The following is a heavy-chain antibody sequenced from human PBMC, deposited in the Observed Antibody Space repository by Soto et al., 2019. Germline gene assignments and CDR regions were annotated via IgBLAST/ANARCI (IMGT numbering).Heavy chain of an antibody. J-gene: IGHJ4*02. D-gene: IGHD4-17*01. CDR2: IINSGTT. CDR1: GESFSGYY. V-gene: IGHV4-34*12. Sequence: QVQLQQWGAGLLKPSETLSLTCVVYGESFSGYYWSWIRQPPGQGLEWIGGIINSGTTNYNPSLKSRVTMSVDTSKNQVSLDLNSVTAADTAVYYCGRDDPVPRTIDYWGQGTLVTVSS. CDR3: GRDDPVPRTIDY.